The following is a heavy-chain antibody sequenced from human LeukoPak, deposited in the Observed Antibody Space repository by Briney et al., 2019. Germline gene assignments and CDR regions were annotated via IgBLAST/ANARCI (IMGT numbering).Heavy chain of an antibody. CDR1: GFTVSSNY. Sequence: GGSLTLSCAASGFTVSSNYRTWVRQAPGKGLEWVSVLFRGGSTYYDDSVKGRFTISRDDSKNTLYLQMNSLRAEDTAVYYCARGHDTSGYYYPPTWFDPWGQGTLVTVS. J-gene: IGHJ5*02. CDR2: LFRGGST. D-gene: IGHD3-22*01. V-gene: IGHV3-53*01. CDR3: ARGHDTSGYYYPPTWFDP.